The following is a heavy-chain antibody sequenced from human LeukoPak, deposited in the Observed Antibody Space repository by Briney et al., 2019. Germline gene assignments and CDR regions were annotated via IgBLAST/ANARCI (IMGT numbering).Heavy chain of an antibody. CDR1: GYSISSGYY. J-gene: IGHJ4*02. CDR2: IYHSGST. V-gene: IGHV4-38-2*02. Sequence: SETLSLTCTVSGYSISSGYYWGWIRQPPGKGLEWIGSIYHSGSTYYNPSLKSRVTISVDTSKNQFSLKLSSVTAADTAVYYCARGGIEGYWGQGTLVTVSS. D-gene: IGHD1-1*01. CDR3: ARGGIEGY.